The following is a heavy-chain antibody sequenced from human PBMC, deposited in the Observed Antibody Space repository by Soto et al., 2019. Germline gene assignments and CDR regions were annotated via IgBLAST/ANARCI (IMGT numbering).Heavy chain of an antibody. D-gene: IGHD3-22*01. V-gene: IGHV4-31*03. CDR2: IYYSGST. CDR1: GGSISSGGYY. CDR3: ARELGAYDSPYPYFDY. Sequence: QVQLQESGPGLVKPSQTLSLTCTVSGGSISSGGYYWSWIRQHPGKGLEWIGYIYYSGSTYYNPSLESRVTISVDTSKNQFALKLSSVTAADTAVYYCARELGAYDSPYPYFDYWGQGTLVTVSS. J-gene: IGHJ4*02.